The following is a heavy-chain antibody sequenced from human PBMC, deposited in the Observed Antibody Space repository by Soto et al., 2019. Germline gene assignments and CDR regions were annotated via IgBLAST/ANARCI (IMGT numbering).Heavy chain of an antibody. J-gene: IGHJ3*02. V-gene: IGHV3-33*01. CDR3: ARDRRNWNPLDAFDI. CDR2: IWYDGSNK. Sequence: QVQLVESGGGVVQPGRSLRLSCAASGFSFSSYGMHWVRQAPGKGLEWVAVIWYDGSNKYYGDSVKGRFTISRDNSKNTLYLQMNSLRAEDTAVYYCARDRRNWNPLDAFDIWGQGTMVTVSS. CDR1: GFSFSSYG. D-gene: IGHD1-1*01.